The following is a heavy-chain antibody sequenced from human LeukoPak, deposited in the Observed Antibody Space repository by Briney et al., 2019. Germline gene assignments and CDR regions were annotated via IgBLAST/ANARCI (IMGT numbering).Heavy chain of an antibody. CDR1: GVSISSSSYY. Sequence: SETLSLTCTVSGVSISSSSYYWDWIRQPPGKGLEWIGSIYYSGSTYYNPSLKSRVTISVDTSKNQFSLKLSSVTAADTAVYYCARSFYDILTGYKAFDYWGQGTLVTVSS. V-gene: IGHV4-39*07. CDR3: ARSFYDILTGYKAFDY. CDR2: IYYSGST. D-gene: IGHD3-9*01. J-gene: IGHJ4*02.